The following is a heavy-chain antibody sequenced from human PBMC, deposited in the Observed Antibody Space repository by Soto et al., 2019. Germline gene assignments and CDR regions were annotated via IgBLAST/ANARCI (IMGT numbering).Heavy chain of an antibody. D-gene: IGHD1-1*01. V-gene: IGHV1-69*13. Sequence: VKVSCKASGGTFSSYAISWVRQAPGQGLEWMGGIIPIFGTANYAQKFQGRVTITADKSTSAAYMELSSLRSEDTAVYYCARAPVTTGTTNYYGMDVWGQGTTVTVSS. CDR2: IIPIFGTA. CDR1: GGTFSSYA. CDR3: ARAPVTTGTTNYYGMDV. J-gene: IGHJ6*02.